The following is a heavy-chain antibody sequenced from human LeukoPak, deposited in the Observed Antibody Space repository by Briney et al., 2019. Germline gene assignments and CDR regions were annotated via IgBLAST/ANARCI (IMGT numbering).Heavy chain of an antibody. J-gene: IGHJ4*02. V-gene: IGHV3-23*01. Sequence: GGSLRLSCAASGFTFSSYAMSWVRQAPGKALEWVSAITASGGSTYYADSVKGRFTISRDNSKNTLYLQMNRLRAEDAAVCYCPSGSADYWGQGTLVTVSS. CDR1: GFTFSSYA. CDR3: PSGSADY. CDR2: ITASGGST. D-gene: IGHD1-26*01.